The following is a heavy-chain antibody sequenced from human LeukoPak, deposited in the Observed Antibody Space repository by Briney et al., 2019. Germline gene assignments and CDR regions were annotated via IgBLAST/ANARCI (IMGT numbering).Heavy chain of an antibody. Sequence: QPGGSLRLSCAASGFTFSSYAMNWVRQAPGNGLQWVSSISDSGDSTYYADSVKGRFTISRDTSKNTLYLQMNSLRAEDTAVYYCARSLGARGFDYWGQGTLVTVSS. CDR2: ISDSGDST. D-gene: IGHD1-26*01. V-gene: IGHV3-23*01. J-gene: IGHJ4*02. CDR1: GFTFSSYA. CDR3: ARSLGARGFDY.